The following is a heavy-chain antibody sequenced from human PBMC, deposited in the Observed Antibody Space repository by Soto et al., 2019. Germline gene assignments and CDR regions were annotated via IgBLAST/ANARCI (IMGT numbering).Heavy chain of an antibody. CDR1: GYTFTSYA. V-gene: IGHV1-3*01. CDR3: ARDLGGWPEY. Sequence: ASVKVSCKASGYTFTSYAMHWVRQAPGQRLEWMGWINAGNGNTKYSRKFQGRVTITRDTSASTAYMELSSLRSEDTAVYYCARDLGGWPEYWGQGTLVTVSS. D-gene: IGHD2-15*01. CDR2: INAGNGNT. J-gene: IGHJ4*02.